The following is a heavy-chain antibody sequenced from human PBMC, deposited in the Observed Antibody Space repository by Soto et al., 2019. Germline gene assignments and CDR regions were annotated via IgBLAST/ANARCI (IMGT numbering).Heavy chain of an antibody. V-gene: IGHV4-4*07. Sequence: SETLSLTCTVSGGSFSSDYWSWIRQPAGKGLEWIGRIYISENTHYNPSLRSRVSMSLDTSKNQLSLNLSSVTAADTAVYYCARGVGRSSWTSFDSWGQGTLVTVSS. CDR2: IYISENT. J-gene: IGHJ4*02. D-gene: IGHD6-13*01. CDR1: GGSFSSDY. CDR3: ARGVGRSSWTSFDS.